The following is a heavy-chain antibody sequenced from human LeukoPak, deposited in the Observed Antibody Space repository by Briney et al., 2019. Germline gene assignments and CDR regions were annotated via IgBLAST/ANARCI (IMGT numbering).Heavy chain of an antibody. V-gene: IGHV4-38-2*02. CDR1: GYSISSGYC. CDR3: ARLTTVTTGYYFDY. Sequence: SETLSLTCTVSGYSISSGYCWGWIRQPPGKGLEWIGSIDHSGSTYYNPSLKSRVTISVDTSKNQFSLRLSSVTAADTAVYYCARLTTVTTGYYFDYWGQGTLVTVSS. J-gene: IGHJ4*02. CDR2: IDHSGST. D-gene: IGHD4-17*01.